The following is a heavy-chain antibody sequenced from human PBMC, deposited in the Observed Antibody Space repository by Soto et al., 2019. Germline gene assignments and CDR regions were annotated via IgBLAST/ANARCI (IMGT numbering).Heavy chain of an antibody. CDR2: IYTSGST. V-gene: IGHV4-4*07. Sequence: SETLSLTCTVSGGSISSYYWSWIRQPAGKGLEWIGRIYTSGSTNYNPSLKSRVTMSVDTSKNQFSLKLSSVTAADTAVYYCARDIAAVPTSWFDPWGQGTLVTVSS. J-gene: IGHJ5*02. CDR1: GGSISSYY. CDR3: ARDIAAVPTSWFDP. D-gene: IGHD6-6*01.